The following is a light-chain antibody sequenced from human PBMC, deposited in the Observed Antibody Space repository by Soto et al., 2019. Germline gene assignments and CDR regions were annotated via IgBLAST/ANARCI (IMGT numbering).Light chain of an antibody. V-gene: IGLV2-14*03. CDR1: SSDVGGYNY. Sequence: QSALTHPASVSGFPGQSITFSCSGTSSDVGGYNYVSWYQQHPGKAPKLMIYDVSNRPSGVSNRFSGSKSGNTASLTISGLQAEDEADYYCSSYISSTTLVVFGGGTKLTVL. CDR2: DVS. CDR3: SSYISSTTLVV. J-gene: IGLJ2*01.